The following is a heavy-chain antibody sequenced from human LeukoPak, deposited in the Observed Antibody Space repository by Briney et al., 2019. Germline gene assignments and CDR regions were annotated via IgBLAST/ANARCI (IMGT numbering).Heavy chain of an antibody. J-gene: IGHJ4*02. CDR1: GLTFSSYA. D-gene: IGHD6-19*01. CDR2: ISGSGGST. V-gene: IGHV3-23*01. CDR3: AKPISSGWYGFDY. Sequence: GGSLRLSCAASGLTFSSYAMSWVRQAPGEGLEWVSAISGSGGSTYSADSVKGRFTISRDNSKNTLYLQINSLRAEDTAVYYCAKPISSGWYGFDYWGQGTLVTVSS.